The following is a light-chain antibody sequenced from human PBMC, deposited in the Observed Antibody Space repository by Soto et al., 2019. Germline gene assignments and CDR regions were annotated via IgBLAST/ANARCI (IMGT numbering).Light chain of an antibody. V-gene: IGKV1D-12*01. CDR2: AAS. Sequence: IQMTQSPTSVSASVGYSFTITCRASQGISSWLAWYQQKXGRAPNLLMYAASNLQSGVPSRFRGSGSGTDFTLTIGSLQPEDFETYYCQQAHSFPRTFGQGTKVDIK. J-gene: IGKJ1*01. CDR1: QGISSW. CDR3: QQAHSFPRT.